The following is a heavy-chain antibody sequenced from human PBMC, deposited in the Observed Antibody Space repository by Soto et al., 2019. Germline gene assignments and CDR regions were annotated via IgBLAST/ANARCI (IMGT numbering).Heavy chain of an antibody. J-gene: IGHJ5*02. Sequence: GGSLRLSCAASGFTFSSYAMSWVRQAPGKGLEWVSAISGSVGSTYYGDSVKGRFTISRDNSKNTLYLQMNSLRAEDTAVYYCAKDLPYCSGGSCHVGSWGQGTLVTVSS. CDR3: AKDLPYCSGGSCHVGS. CDR1: GFTFSSYA. V-gene: IGHV3-23*01. D-gene: IGHD2-15*01. CDR2: ISGSVGST.